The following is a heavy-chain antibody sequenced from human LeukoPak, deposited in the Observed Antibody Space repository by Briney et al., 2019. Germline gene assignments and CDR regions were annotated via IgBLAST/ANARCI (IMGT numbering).Heavy chain of an antibody. CDR1: GFTFSSYE. Sequence: RGSLRLSCAASGFTFSSYEMNWVRQAPGKGLEWVSYNSSSGSTIYYADSVKGRFTISRDNAKNSLYLQMNSLRAEDTAVYYCARVASWYFDLWGRGTLVTVSS. V-gene: IGHV3-48*03. CDR2: NSSSGSTI. D-gene: IGHD2-15*01. J-gene: IGHJ2*01. CDR3: ARVASWYFDL.